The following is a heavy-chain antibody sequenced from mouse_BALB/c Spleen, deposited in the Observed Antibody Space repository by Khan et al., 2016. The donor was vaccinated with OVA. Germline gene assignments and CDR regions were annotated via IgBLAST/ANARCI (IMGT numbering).Heavy chain of an antibody. V-gene: IGHV5-6*01. CDR1: GFTFSTYG. J-gene: IGHJ3*01. Sequence: EVKLVESGGDLVKPGGSLKLSCAASGFTFSTYGMSWVRQAPDKRLEWVATVSTGGSYTYYPDSVKGRFTISRDNAKNTLYLQMSGLRSEDTAMFYCKRCAYYYDSDGFEYWGQGTLVTVSA. D-gene: IGHD1-1*01. CDR2: VSTGGSYT. CDR3: KRCAYYYDSDGFEY.